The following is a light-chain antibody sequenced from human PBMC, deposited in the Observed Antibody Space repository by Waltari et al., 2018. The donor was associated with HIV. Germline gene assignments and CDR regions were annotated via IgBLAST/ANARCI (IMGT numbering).Light chain of an antibody. V-gene: IGLV2-18*02. CDR2: EVS. CDR1: SSDVGDYNR. CDR3: SSYTSSYTFV. Sequence: QSALTQPPSVSGSPGQSVTISCIGTSSDVGDYNRVSWYQQPPGTAPKLMIYEVSNRPSGVPDRFSGSKSGNTASLTISGLQAEDEADYYCSSYTSSYTFVFGGGTKLTVL. J-gene: IGLJ3*02.